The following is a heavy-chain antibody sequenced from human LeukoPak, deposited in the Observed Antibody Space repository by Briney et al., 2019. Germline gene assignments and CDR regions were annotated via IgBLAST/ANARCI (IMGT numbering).Heavy chain of an antibody. Sequence: PGGSLRLSCAASGFTVSSNYMSWVRQAPGKGLEWVSVIYSGGSTYYADSVKGRFTISRDNSKNTLYLQMNSLRAEDTAVYYCARDRGGYSSSWTTVHWGQGTLVTVSS. CDR3: ARDRGGYSSSWTTVH. D-gene: IGHD6-13*01. J-gene: IGHJ4*02. V-gene: IGHV3-53*01. CDR1: GFTVSSNY. CDR2: IYSGGST.